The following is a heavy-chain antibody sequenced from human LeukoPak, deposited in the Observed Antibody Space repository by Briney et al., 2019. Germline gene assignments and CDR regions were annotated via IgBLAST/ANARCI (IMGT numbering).Heavy chain of an antibody. Sequence: GGSLRLSCAASGFTFDSYAMTWVRQTPGKGLEWVSGIVASGDRTYYAESVKGRFTISRDNSKNTLYLQMNSLRAEDTAVYYCAKDSGVFMDVWGKGTTVTVSS. CDR1: GFTFDSYA. V-gene: IGHV3-23*01. D-gene: IGHD7-27*01. CDR3: AKDSGVFMDV. J-gene: IGHJ6*04. CDR2: IVASGDRT.